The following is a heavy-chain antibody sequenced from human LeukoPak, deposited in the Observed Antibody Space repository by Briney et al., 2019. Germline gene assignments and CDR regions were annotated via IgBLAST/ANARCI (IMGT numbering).Heavy chain of an antibody. J-gene: IGHJ4*02. D-gene: IGHD3-10*01. Sequence: GASVKVSCKASGYTFTSYDISWVRQAPGQGLEWMGRISADNGNTNYAQKVQGRVTMTRNTSISTAYMELSSLRSEDTAVYYCASLVRGTIDYWGQGTLVTVSS. CDR2: ISADNGNT. V-gene: IGHV1-18*01. CDR3: ASLVRGTIDY. CDR1: GYTFTSYD.